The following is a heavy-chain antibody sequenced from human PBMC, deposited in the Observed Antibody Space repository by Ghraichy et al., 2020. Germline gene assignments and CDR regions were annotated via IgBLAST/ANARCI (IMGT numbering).Heavy chain of an antibody. CDR1: GGSINSHY. J-gene: IGHJ3*02. V-gene: IGHV4-59*11. CDR3: ARSEAFYDVNGYLAGDAFHI. CDR2: IYYSGST. D-gene: IGHD3-22*01. Sequence: SQTLSLTCTVSGGSINSHYWSWIRQPPGKGLEWIGHIYYSGSTNYNPSLKSRLTISVGTSQDKFSLKLSSVTAADTAVYYCARSEAFYDVNGYLAGDAFHIWGQGTTVTVSS.